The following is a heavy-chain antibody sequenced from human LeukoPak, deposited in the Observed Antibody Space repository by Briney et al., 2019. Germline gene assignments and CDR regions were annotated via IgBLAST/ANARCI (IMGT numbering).Heavy chain of an antibody. V-gene: IGHV3-23*01. Sequence: PGGSLRLSCAASGFTFSSYAMSWARQAPGKGLEWVSAISGSGGSTYYADSVKGRFTISRDNSKNTLYLQMNSLRAEDTAVYYCAKDFKRQLWFRDAFDIWGQGTMVTASS. CDR2: ISGSGGST. CDR1: GFTFSSYA. J-gene: IGHJ3*02. CDR3: AKDFKRQLWFRDAFDI. D-gene: IGHD5-18*01.